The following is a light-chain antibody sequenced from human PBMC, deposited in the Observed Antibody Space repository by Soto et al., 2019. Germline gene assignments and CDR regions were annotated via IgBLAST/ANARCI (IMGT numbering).Light chain of an antibody. Sequence: DVVMTQSPLSLPVTLGQPASISCRSSQSLVHSDGNTYFNWFHQRPGQSPRRLIYKVSNRDSGVPDRFSGSGSGTDFTLQISRVEAEDVGIYYCMQGTHWPPTFGQGTKVDIK. CDR2: KVS. J-gene: IGKJ1*01. CDR1: QSLVHSDGNTY. V-gene: IGKV2-30*02. CDR3: MQGTHWPPT.